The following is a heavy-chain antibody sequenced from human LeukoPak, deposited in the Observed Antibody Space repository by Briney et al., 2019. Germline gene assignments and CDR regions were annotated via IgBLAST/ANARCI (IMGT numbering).Heavy chain of an antibody. CDR1: GGSISSGGYY. D-gene: IGHD3-3*01. J-gene: IGHJ6*02. CDR3: ARVVRKGITIFGVVSTNGMDV. CDR2: IYYSGST. Sequence: SETLSLTCTVSGGSISSGGYYWRWIRQHPGKGLEWIGYIYYSGSTYYNPSLKSRVTISVDTSKNQFSLKLSSVTAADTAVYYCARVVRKGITIFGVVSTNGMDVWGQGTTVTVSS. V-gene: IGHV4-31*03.